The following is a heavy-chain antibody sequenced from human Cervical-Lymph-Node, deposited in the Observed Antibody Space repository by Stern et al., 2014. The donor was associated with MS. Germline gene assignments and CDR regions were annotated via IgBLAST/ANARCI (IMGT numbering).Heavy chain of an antibody. Sequence: VQLVESGAEVKKPGASVKVSCKGSGYTFTAYYIQWVRQAPGQGPEWMGWINPNTGDTNNAQKLQGRVTMTRDTSISTVYLELSRLTSDDMAVYYCARGIRYNAYNNAPDQPQGYF. CDR3: ARGIRYNAYNNAPDQPQGYF. CDR2: INPNTGDT. D-gene: IGHD3-16*01. V-gene: IGHV1-2*02. J-gene: IGHJ1*01. CDR1: GYTFTAYY.